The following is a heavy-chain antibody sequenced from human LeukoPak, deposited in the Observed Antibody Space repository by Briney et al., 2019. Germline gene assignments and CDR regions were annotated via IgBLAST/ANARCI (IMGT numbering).Heavy chain of an antibody. CDR3: ARESGGSGRSGYVGP. V-gene: IGHV4-59*01. CDR2: ISYSGST. CDR1: GXSISSYY. Sequence: SETLSLTCTVSGXSISSYYWSWIRQPPGKGLEWIGYISYSGSTNYNPSLKSRVTISVDTSKNQFSLKLSSVTAADTAVYYCARESGGSGRSGYVGPWGQGTLVTVSS. J-gene: IGHJ5*02. D-gene: IGHD5-12*01.